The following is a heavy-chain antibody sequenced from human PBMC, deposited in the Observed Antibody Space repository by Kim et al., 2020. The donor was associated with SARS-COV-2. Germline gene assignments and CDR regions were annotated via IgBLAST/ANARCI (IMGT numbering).Heavy chain of an antibody. CDR1: GGSISNYY. Sequence: SETLSLTCTVSGGSISNYYWSWIRQPPGKGLEWIGYIYYSGTTNYNPSLRSRVTISVDTSTNQFFLSLSSVTAADTAVYYCAKLHNRKYEEFDPWGQGTLVTVS. CDR2: IYYSGTT. J-gene: IGHJ5*02. CDR3: AKLHNRKYEEFDP. D-gene: IGHD1-20*01. V-gene: IGHV4-59*08.